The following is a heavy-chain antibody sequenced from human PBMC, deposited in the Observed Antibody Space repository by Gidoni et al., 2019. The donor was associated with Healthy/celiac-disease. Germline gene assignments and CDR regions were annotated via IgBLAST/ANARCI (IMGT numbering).Heavy chain of an antibody. Sequence: QVQLVESGGGVVQPGRSETFCSASGFTFSSYGMHWVRQAPGKGLEWVAVIWYDGSNKDYADSVKGRFTISRDNSKNTLYLQMNSLRAEDTAVYYCARYDFWSGFDYWGQGTLVTVSS. D-gene: IGHD3-3*01. CDR1: GFTFSSYG. CDR3: ARYDFWSGFDY. V-gene: IGHV3-33*01. J-gene: IGHJ4*02. CDR2: IWYDGSNK.